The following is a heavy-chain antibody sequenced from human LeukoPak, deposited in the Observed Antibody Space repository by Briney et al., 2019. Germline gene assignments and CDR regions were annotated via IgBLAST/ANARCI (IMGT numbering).Heavy chain of an antibody. CDR1: GFTFSSYS. CDR3: ARDLGSGYYRPFDY. D-gene: IGHD3-22*01. V-gene: IGHV3-21*01. J-gene: IGHJ4*02. Sequence: GGSLRLSCAASGFTFSSYSMNWVRQAPGKGLEWVSSISSSSSYIYYADSVKGRFTIYRDNAKNSLYLQMNSLRAEDTAVYYCARDLGSGYYRPFDYWGQGTLVTVSS. CDR2: ISSSSSYI.